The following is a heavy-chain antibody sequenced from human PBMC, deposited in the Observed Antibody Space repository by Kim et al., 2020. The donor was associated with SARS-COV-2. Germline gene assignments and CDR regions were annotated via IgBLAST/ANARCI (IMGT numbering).Heavy chain of an antibody. CDR3: ARDRVGGSYIFDY. Sequence: GGSLRLSCAASGFTFSSYAMHWVRQAPGKGLEWVAVISYDGSNKYYADSVKGRFTISRDNSKNTLYLQMNSLRAEDTAVYYCARDRVGGSYIFDYWGQGTLVTVSS. D-gene: IGHD1-26*01. CDR1: GFTFSSYA. CDR2: ISYDGSNK. J-gene: IGHJ4*02. V-gene: IGHV3-30*04.